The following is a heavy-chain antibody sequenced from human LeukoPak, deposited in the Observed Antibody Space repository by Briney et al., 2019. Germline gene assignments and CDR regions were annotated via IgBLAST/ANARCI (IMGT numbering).Heavy chain of an antibody. CDR2: IYYRGST. J-gene: IGHJ4*02. D-gene: IGHD3-22*01. CDR1: GGSISSYY. CDR3: ARTLYDSSGYYPDY. Sequence: PSETLSLTCTVSGGSISSYYWSWIRQPPGKGLEWMGYIYYRGSTNYNPSLKSRVTISVDTSMNQFSLKLSSVTAADTAVYYCARTLYDSSGYYPDYWGQGTLVTVSS. V-gene: IGHV4-59*08.